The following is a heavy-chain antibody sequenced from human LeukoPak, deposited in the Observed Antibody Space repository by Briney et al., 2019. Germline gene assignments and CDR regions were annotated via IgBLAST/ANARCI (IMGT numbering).Heavy chain of an antibody. V-gene: IGHV1-18*01. D-gene: IGHD3-3*01. CDR3: ARDPLLTYYDFWSGSYYGMDV. Sequence: ASVEVSCKASGYTFTSYGISWVRQAPGQGLEWMGWISAYNGNTNYAQKLQGRVTMTTDTSTSTAYMELRSLRSDDTAVYYCARDPLLTYYDFWSGSYYGMDVWGQGTTVTVSS. CDR2: ISAYNGNT. J-gene: IGHJ6*02. CDR1: GYTFTSYG.